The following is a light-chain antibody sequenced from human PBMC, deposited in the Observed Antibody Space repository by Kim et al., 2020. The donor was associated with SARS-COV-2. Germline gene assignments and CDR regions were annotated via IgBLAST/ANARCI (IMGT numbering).Light chain of an antibody. J-gene: IGKJ4*01. Sequence: SWLPGERATLSCRASQSVPSNYVAWYQQKPGQAPRLLIHAASTRATGIPDRFGGSGSGTDFTLTISRLEPEDFAVYYCQQYGYSSTFGGGTKVDI. CDR2: AAS. CDR3: QQYGYSST. V-gene: IGKV3-20*01. CDR1: QSVPSNY.